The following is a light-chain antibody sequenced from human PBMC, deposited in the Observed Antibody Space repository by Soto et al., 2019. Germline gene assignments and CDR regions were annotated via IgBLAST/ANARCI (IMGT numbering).Light chain of an antibody. CDR3: SSYSSSSTVI. CDR2: DVS. J-gene: IGLJ2*01. CDR1: SSDVGDYNY. V-gene: IGLV2-14*03. Sequence: QSALTQPASVSGSPGQSITISCTGTSSDVGDYNYVSWYQQHPGKAPKLMIYDVSNRPSEVSNRFSGSKSGKMASLSISGLQAEDEADYYCSSYSSSSTVIFGGGTKLTVL.